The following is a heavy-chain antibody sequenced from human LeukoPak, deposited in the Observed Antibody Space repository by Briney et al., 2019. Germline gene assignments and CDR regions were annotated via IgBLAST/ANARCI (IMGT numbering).Heavy chain of an antibody. Sequence: ASVKVSCKTSGYTFTNYAIHWVRQAPGQRLEWMGWINAGYGNTKYSQKFQGRVTLTSDTSANTAYMDLSSLKSEDTAVYYCARDRHSSGQLDYWGQGTLVTVSS. D-gene: IGHD6-19*01. CDR2: INAGYGNT. J-gene: IGHJ4*02. V-gene: IGHV1-3*01. CDR3: ARDRHSSGQLDY. CDR1: GYTFTNYA.